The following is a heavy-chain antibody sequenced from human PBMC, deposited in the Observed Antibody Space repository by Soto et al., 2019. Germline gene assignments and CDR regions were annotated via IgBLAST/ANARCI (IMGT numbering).Heavy chain of an antibody. V-gene: IGHV4-59*01. Sequence: KPSETLSLTCTVSGGSINYYYWSWIRQPPGKGLEWIGYVSYSGSTNYNPSLKSRVTISVDTSKNRFSLKLISVTAADTAVYYCARHYTSDPFDYWGQGTLVTVSS. CDR2: VSYSGST. CDR1: GGSINYYY. J-gene: IGHJ4*01. CDR3: ARHYTSDPFDY. D-gene: IGHD3-3*01.